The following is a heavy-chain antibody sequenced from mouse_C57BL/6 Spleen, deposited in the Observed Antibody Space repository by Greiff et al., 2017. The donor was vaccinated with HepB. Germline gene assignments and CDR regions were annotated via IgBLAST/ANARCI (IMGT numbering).Heavy chain of an antibody. CDR3: ARLDGYYEAWFAY. D-gene: IGHD2-3*01. CDR2: ISSGGSYT. J-gene: IGHJ3*01. CDR1: GFTFSSYG. V-gene: IGHV5-6*01. Sequence: EVQLVESGGDLVKPGGSLKLSCAASGFTFSSYGMSWVRQTPDKRLEWVATISSGGSYTYYPDSVKGRFTISRDNAKNTLYLQMSSLKSEDTAMYYCARLDGYYEAWFAYWGQGTLVTVSA.